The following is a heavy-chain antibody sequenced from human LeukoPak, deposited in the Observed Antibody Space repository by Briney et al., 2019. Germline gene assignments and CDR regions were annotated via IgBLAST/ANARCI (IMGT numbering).Heavy chain of an antibody. Sequence: PSETLSLTCTVSGGSISSYYWSWIRQPPGKGLEWIGYIYYSGSTNYNPSLKSRVTISVGTSKNHFSLKLSSVTAADAAVYYCARDDRRRDGYNYAEVWGQGTLVTVSS. V-gene: IGHV4-59*01. J-gene: IGHJ4*02. CDR3: ARDDRRRDGYNYAEV. D-gene: IGHD5-24*01. CDR1: GGSISSYY. CDR2: IYYSGST.